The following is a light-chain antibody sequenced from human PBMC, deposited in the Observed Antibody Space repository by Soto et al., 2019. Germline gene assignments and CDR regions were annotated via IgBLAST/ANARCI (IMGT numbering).Light chain of an antibody. V-gene: IGKV3-20*01. CDR2: GAF. J-gene: IGKJ4*01. CDR1: QSVTSAF. CDR3: QQYDNSRLT. Sequence: ESVLTQSPGTLSLSPGETATLSCRASQSVTSAFLSWYQQKPGQAPRLLIYGAFTRAAGIPDRFSGSGSGPDFTLTISRLEPEDSAVYFCQQYDNSRLTFGGGTKVEIK.